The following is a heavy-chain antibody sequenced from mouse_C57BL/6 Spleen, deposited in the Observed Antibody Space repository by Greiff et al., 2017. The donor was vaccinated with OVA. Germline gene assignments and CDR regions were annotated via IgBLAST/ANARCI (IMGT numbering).Heavy chain of an antibody. CDR2: IYPSDSET. J-gene: IGHJ4*01. D-gene: IGHD1-1*01. CDR1: GYTFTSYW. Sequence: QVQLQQPGAELVRPGSSVKLSCKASGYTFTSYWMDWVKQRPGQGLEWIGNIYPSDSETHYNQKFKDKATITADTSSNTAYLQLSSLTSEDTAVYYCARSTVVATGAMDYWGQGTSVTVSS. CDR3: ARSTVVATGAMDY. V-gene: IGHV1-61*01.